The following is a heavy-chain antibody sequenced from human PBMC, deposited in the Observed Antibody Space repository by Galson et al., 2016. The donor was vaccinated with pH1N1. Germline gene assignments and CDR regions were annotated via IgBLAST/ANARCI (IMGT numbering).Heavy chain of an antibody. CDR3: AKDRDYYGSGPTDY. J-gene: IGHJ4*02. V-gene: IGHV3-9*01. Sequence: SLRLSCAASGFTFDDYAMHWVRQAPGKGLEWVSNISWNSSSKGYADSVKGRFTISRDNAKNSLYLQMNSLRAEDTALYYCAKDRDYYGSGPTDYWGQGTLVTVSS. D-gene: IGHD3-10*01. CDR2: ISWNSSSK. CDR1: GFTFDDYA.